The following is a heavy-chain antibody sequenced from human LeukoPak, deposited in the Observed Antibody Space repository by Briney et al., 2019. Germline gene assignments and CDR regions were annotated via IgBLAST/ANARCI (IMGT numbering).Heavy chain of an antibody. D-gene: IGHD6-13*01. J-gene: IGHJ5*02. CDR1: GFTFSSYW. CDR2: IKQDGSEK. V-gene: IGHV3-7*03. Sequence: GGSLRLSCAVSGFTFSSYWMSWVRQAPGKGLEWVANIKQDGSEKYYVDSVKGPFTISRDNAKNSLYLQMNSLRAEDTAVYYCARALSSRSRYNWFDPWGQGTLVTVSS. CDR3: ARALSSRSRYNWFDP.